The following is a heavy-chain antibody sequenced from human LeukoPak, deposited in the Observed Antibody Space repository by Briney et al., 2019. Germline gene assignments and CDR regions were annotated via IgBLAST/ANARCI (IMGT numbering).Heavy chain of an antibody. CDR1: GFTFSSYW. CDR3: ARDSAYDFWSDYYSSPNFDY. CDR2: IKQDGSEK. J-gene: IGHJ4*02. V-gene: IGHV3-7*03. Sequence: GGSLRLSCAASGFTFSSYWMSWVRQAPGKGLEWVANIKQDGSEKYYVDSVKGRFTISRDNAKNSLYLQMSSLRAEDTAVYYCARDSAYDFWSDYYSSPNFDYWGQGTLVTVSS. D-gene: IGHD3-3*01.